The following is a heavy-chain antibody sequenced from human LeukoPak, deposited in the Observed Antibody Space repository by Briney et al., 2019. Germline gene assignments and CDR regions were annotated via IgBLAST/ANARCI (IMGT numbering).Heavy chain of an antibody. CDR3: ARATAATHGAFDI. CDR1: SFTFRSYA. Sequence: TGGSLRLSCAASSFTFRSYAMSWIRQPPGKGLEWIGEINHSGSTNYNPSLKSRVTISVDTSKNQFSLKLSSVTAADTAVYYCARATAATHGAFDIWGQGTMVTVSS. J-gene: IGHJ3*02. V-gene: IGHV4-34*01. D-gene: IGHD6-25*01. CDR2: INHSGST.